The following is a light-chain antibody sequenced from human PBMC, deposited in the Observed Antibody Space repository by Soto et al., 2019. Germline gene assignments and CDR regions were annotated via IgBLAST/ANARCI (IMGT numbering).Light chain of an antibody. J-gene: IGKJ1*01. Sequence: DIQMTQSPSTLSASVGYRVTITCRASQSISSWLAWYQQKPGKAPKLMIYDASNLESGVPSRFSGSRSGTEFTLTISSLQPDDFATYFFQQYNSYSPRTFGQGTKVEIK. CDR1: QSISSW. CDR2: DAS. CDR3: QQYNSYSPRT. V-gene: IGKV1-5*01.